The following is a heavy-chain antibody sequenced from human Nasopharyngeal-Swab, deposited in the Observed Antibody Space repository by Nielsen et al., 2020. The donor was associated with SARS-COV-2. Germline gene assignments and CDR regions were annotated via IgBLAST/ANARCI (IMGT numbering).Heavy chain of an antibody. Sequence: GGSLRLSCAASGFTFSSYWMSWVRQAPGKGLEWVANIKQDGSEKYYVDSVKGRLTISRDNAKNSLYLQMNSLRAEDTAVYYCAARYSSSWWDAFDIWGQGTMVTVSS. CDR3: AARYSSSWWDAFDI. CDR1: GFTFSSYW. J-gene: IGHJ3*02. V-gene: IGHV3-7*01. D-gene: IGHD6-13*01. CDR2: IKQDGSEK.